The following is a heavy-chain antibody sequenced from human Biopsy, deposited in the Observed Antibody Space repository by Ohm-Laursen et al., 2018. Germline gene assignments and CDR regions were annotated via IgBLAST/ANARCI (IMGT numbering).Heavy chain of an antibody. CDR2: ITNTGITV. CDR1: GFTFTDYY. V-gene: IGHV3-11*01. J-gene: IGHJ6*02. Sequence: SLRLSCSASGFTFTDYYLTWIRQAPGKGLEWVSSITNTGITVYANSVKARFTISRDNADNSLHLQIKSLRAEDTAVYYYARELGNGMDVWGQGTPVTVSS. CDR3: ARELGNGMDV.